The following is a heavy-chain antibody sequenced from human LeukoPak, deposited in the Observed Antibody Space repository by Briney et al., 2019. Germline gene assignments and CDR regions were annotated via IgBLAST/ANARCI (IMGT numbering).Heavy chain of an antibody. CDR3: ARESFGAGTDDAFDI. J-gene: IGHJ3*02. Sequence: KASQTLCLTCIVSGGSINSDGYYWSWIRQHPGKGLEYLGYIYHIGSTHYNPSPKSRLITSVDTSKNQFSLRLNSVTAADTAVYYCARESFGAGTDDAFDIWGQGTMVTVSS. V-gene: IGHV4-31*03. CDR2: IYHIGST. CDR1: GGSINSDGYY. D-gene: IGHD3-16*01.